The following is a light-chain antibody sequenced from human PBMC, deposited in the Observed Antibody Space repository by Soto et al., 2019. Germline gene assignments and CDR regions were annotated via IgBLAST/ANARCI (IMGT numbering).Light chain of an antibody. J-gene: IGLJ1*01. CDR1: SSDVGGYNY. V-gene: IGLV2-14*01. CDR2: DVS. CDR3: SSYTSSSTS. Sequence: QSAPTQPASVSGSPGQSITISCTGTSSDVGGYNYVSWYQQHPGKAPKLMIYDVSNWPSGVSNRFSGSKSGNTASLTISGLQAEDEADYYCSSYTSSSTSFGTGTKVTVL.